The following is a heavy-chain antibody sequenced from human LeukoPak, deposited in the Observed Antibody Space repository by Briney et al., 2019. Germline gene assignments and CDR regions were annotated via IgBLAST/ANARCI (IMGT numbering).Heavy chain of an antibody. Sequence: PSETLSLTCTVSGGSISSYYWSWIRQPPGKGLEWIGYIFYSGSTNYNPPLKSRVTMSIDTSKNQFSLRLSSVTAADTAVYYCARDLSDDGFDVWGQGTMVTVSS. CDR1: GGSISSYY. V-gene: IGHV4-59*01. CDR2: IFYSGST. J-gene: IGHJ3*01. CDR3: ARDLSDDGFDV.